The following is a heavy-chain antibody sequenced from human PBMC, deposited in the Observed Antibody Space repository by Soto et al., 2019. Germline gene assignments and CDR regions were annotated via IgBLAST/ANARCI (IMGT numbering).Heavy chain of an antibody. Sequence: SETLSLTCTVSGGSISSYYWSWIRQPPGKGLEWIGYIYYSGSTNYNPSLKSRVTISVDTSKNQFSLKLSSVTAADTAVYYCARGFDGSGSYGWFDPWGQGTLVTVSS. CDR3: ARGFDGSGSYGWFDP. D-gene: IGHD3-10*01. V-gene: IGHV4-59*01. J-gene: IGHJ5*02. CDR1: GGSISSYY. CDR2: IYYSGST.